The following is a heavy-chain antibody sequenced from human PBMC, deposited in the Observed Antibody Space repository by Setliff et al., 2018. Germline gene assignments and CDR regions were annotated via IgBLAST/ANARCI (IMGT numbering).Heavy chain of an antibody. CDR1: GGSISSYY. CDR3: TGGSQWLPSN. J-gene: IGHJ4*02. D-gene: IGHD6-19*01. Sequence: PSETLSLTCTVSGGSISSYYWSWIRQPPGKGLEWIGYIYYSGSTNYNPSLKSRVTISVDTSKNQFSLRLSSATAADTAVYYCTGGSQWLPSNWGQGTLVTVSA. CDR2: IYYSGST. V-gene: IGHV4-59*12.